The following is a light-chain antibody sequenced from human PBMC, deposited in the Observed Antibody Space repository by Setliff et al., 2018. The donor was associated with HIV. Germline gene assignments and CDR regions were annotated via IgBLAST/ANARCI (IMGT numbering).Light chain of an antibody. CDR1: SSDIGSYNL. J-gene: IGLJ1*01. CDR2: EVS. Sequence: VLAQPASVSGSPGQSITISCTGTSSDIGSYNLVSRYQQHPGKAPKLMIYEVSKRPSGVSNRFSGSKSGNTASLTISGLQAEDEADYYCCSYAGRNTFYAFGTGTKVTVL. CDR3: CSYAGRNTFYA. V-gene: IGLV2-23*02.